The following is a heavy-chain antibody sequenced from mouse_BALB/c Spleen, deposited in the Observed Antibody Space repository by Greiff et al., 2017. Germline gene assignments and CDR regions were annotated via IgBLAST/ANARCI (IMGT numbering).Heavy chain of an antibody. CDR3: ARRGYYDYLYAMDY. V-gene: IGHV4-1*02. J-gene: IGHJ4*01. CDR1: GFDFSRYW. D-gene: IGHD2-4*01. CDR2: INPDSSTI. Sequence: EVMLVESGGGLVKPGGSLKLSCAASGFDFSRYWMSWVRQAPGKGLEWIGEINPDSSTINYTPSLKDKFIISRDNAKNTLYLQMSKVRSEDTALYYCARRGYYDYLYAMDYWGQGTSVTVSS.